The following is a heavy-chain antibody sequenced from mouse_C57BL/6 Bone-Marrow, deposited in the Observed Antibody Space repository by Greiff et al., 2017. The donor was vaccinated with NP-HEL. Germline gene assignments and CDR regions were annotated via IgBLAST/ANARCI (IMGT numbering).Heavy chain of an antibody. Sequence: EVMLVESGGGLVKPGGSLKLSCAASGFTFSDYGMHWVRQAPEKGLEWVAYISSGSSTIYYADTVKGRFTISRDNAKNTLFLQMTSLRSEDTAMYYCARRLLRFYYAMDYWGQGTSVTVSS. V-gene: IGHV5-17*01. J-gene: IGHJ4*01. CDR3: ARRLLRFYYAMDY. CDR2: ISSGSSTI. D-gene: IGHD1-1*01. CDR1: GFTFSDYG.